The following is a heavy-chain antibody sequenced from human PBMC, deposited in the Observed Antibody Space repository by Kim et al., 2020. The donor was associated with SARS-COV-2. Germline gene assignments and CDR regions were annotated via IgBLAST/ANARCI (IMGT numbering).Heavy chain of an antibody. CDR2: INGDGTTT. V-gene: IGHV3-74*01. Sequence: GGSLRLSCSASGFIFSNHWMHWVRQTPGKGLMWVARINGDGTTTGYADSVKGRFTISRDNAKNTVFLHMTSVRAEDTDVYYCARAGGWPRLGMDVWGQGTTVSVS. CDR3: ARAGGWPRLGMDV. CDR1: GFIFSNHW. J-gene: IGHJ6*02. D-gene: IGHD6-19*01.